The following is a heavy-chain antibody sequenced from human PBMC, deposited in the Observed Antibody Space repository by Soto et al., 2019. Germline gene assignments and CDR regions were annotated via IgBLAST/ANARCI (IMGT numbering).Heavy chain of an antibody. Sequence: GGSLRLSCAASGFAFSGYAINWVRQAPGKGLEWVSIISGIGTSTKYSDSVKGRFTISRDNSKNTLYLQMNSLRAEDTAVYYCARDPGDFWSGDYYYYYYMDVWGKGTTVTVSS. D-gene: IGHD3-3*01. CDR3: ARDPGDFWSGDYYYYYYMDV. CDR1: GFAFSGYA. J-gene: IGHJ6*03. V-gene: IGHV3-23*01. CDR2: ISGIGTST.